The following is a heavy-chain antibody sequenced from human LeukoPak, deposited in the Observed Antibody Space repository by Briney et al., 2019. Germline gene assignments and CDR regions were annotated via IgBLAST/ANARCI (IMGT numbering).Heavy chain of an antibody. J-gene: IGHJ3*01. Sequence: GASVKVSCKASGYTFTSYNINWVRQATGQGLEWMGWMNPNSGNTGYAQKFQGRVTMTRNTSISTAYMELSSLRSDDTAVYYCARRVRGVVIFSRAQGSFDLWGQGTLVTVSS. V-gene: IGHV1-8*01. CDR2: MNPNSGNT. CDR3: ARRVRGVVIFSRAQGSFDL. D-gene: IGHD3-10*01. CDR1: GYTFTSYN.